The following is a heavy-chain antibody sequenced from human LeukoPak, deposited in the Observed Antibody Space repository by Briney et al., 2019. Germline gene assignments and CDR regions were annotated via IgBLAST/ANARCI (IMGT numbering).Heavy chain of an antibody. D-gene: IGHD2-8*01. Sequence: GGSLRLSCGASGFTFSNSWMSCVRQAPGKGLEWVSSISGGSSYTTYADSVKGRFTISRDNAKNFLYLQMNSLRADDTAVYYCARGIMYYFYAMDVWGQGTTVAVSS. CDR2: ISGGSSYT. CDR1: GFTFSNSW. J-gene: IGHJ6*02. V-gene: IGHV3-11*06. CDR3: ARGIMYYFYAMDV.